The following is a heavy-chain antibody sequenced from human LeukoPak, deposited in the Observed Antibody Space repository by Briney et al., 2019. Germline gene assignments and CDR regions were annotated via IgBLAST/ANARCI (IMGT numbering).Heavy chain of an antibody. V-gene: IGHV1-24*01. Sequence: ASVKVSCKASGYTLSELSMHWVRQAPGKGPEWLGGFDGEDGETIYAQEFQGRLTMTEDTSTDTAYMELSSLKSEDTAVYYCASHGDYIFGYWGQGTLVTVSS. D-gene: IGHD4-17*01. J-gene: IGHJ4*02. CDR1: GYTLSELS. CDR3: ASHGDYIFGY. CDR2: FDGEDGET.